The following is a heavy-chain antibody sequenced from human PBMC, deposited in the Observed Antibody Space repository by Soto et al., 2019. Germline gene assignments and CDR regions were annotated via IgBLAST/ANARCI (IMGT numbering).Heavy chain of an antibody. J-gene: IGHJ4*02. D-gene: IGHD3-22*01. CDR3: ARDPYYDYYDTPGYFDY. CDR2: ISYDGSNK. CDR1: GFTFSSYA. Sequence: QVQLVESGGGVVQPGRSLRLSCAASGFTFSSYAMHWVRQAPGKGLEWVAVISYDGSNKYYADSVKGRFTISRDNSQNTLYLQMNSLRAEDTAVYYCARDPYYDYYDTPGYFDYWGQGTLVTVSS. V-gene: IGHV3-30-3*01.